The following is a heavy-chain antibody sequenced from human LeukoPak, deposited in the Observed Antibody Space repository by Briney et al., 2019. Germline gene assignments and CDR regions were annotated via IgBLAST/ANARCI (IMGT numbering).Heavy chain of an antibody. J-gene: IGHJ6*02. V-gene: IGHV1-18*01. Sequence: ASVKVSCKASGYTFTSYGISWVRQAPGQGLAWMGWISAYNGNTNYAQKLQGRVTMTTDTSTSTAYMELRSLRSDDTAVYYCARIYDFWSGYSAYYYYGMDVWGQGTTVTVSS. CDR1: GYTFTSYG. D-gene: IGHD3-3*01. CDR2: ISAYNGNT. CDR3: ARIYDFWSGYSAYYYYGMDV.